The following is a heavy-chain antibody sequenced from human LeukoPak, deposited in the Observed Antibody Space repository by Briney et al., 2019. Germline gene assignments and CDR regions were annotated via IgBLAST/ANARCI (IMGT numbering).Heavy chain of an antibody. V-gene: IGHV3-23*01. Sequence: GGSLRLSCAASGFTFSSYAMNWVRQAPGKGLEWVSTITGSGGSTYYADSVKGRFTISRDNSKNTLYLQMNSLRAEDTAVYYCAKGESGWYFDYRGQGTLVTVSS. CDR1: GFTFSSYA. CDR3: AKGESGWYFDY. CDR2: ITGSGGST. D-gene: IGHD6-19*01. J-gene: IGHJ4*02.